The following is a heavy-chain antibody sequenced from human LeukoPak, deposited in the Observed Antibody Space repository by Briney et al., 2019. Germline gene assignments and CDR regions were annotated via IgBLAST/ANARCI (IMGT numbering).Heavy chain of an antibody. D-gene: IGHD2-2*01. J-gene: IGHJ4*02. V-gene: IGHV3-9*01. CDR3: AKGYCSSTSCYFDY. CDR2: ISWNSGSI. CDR1: GFTFDDYA. Sequence: PGRSLRLSCAASGFTFDDYAMHWVRQAPGKGLEWVSGISWNSGSIGYADSVKGRFTISRDNAKNSLYLQMNSLRAEGTALYYCAKGYCSSTSCYFDYWGQGTLVTVSS.